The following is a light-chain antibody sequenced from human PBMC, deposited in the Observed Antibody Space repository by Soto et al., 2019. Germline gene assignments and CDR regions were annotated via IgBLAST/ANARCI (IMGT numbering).Light chain of an antibody. CDR2: GAS. CDR3: QRHPSSPCT. Sequence: LCVGKGSTLWWWASHDISHNLAWYQQKPGQSPRLLIYGASSRATGIPDRFSGSGSGTAFTLCGLSLAPEEFAVYYAQRHPSSPCTFGDGTKVDIK. V-gene: IGKV3-20*01. J-gene: IGKJ1*01. CDR1: HDISHN.